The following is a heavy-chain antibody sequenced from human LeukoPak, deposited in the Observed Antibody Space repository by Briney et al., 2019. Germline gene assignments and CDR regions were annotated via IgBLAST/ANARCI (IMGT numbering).Heavy chain of an antibody. CDR2: FYSGSTT. D-gene: IGHD4-17*01. CDR1: GFTVSSSY. V-gene: IGHV3-53*01. CDR3: ARISYGDDF. Sequence: GVSLRLSCAASGFTVSSSYMSWVRQAPGKGREWVSVFYSGSTTHYADSVKGRFTISRDNSRNTLYLQMDSLRVEDTAFYYCARISYGDDFWGQGTLVTVSS. J-gene: IGHJ4*02.